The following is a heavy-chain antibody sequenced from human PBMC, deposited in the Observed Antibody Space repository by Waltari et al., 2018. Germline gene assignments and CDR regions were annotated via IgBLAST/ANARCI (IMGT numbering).Heavy chain of an antibody. D-gene: IGHD4-17*01. J-gene: IGHJ4*02. Sequence: QVQIQQWGAGLLKPSETLSLTCAVYGGSFSGYYWSWIHQPPGKGLEWIGEINHSGSTNNNPSLKSRVTISVDTSKNQFSLKLSSVTAADTAVYYCARGGGDYGDYLDYWGQGTLVTVSS. V-gene: IGHV4-34*01. CDR1: GGSFSGYY. CDR3: ARGGGDYGDYLDY. CDR2: INHSGST.